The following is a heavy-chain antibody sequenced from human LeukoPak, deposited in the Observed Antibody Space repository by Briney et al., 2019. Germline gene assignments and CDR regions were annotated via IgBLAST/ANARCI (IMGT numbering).Heavy chain of an antibody. CDR3: ASHTVVEYFQH. J-gene: IGHJ1*01. Sequence: ASVKVSCKASGYIFTGYYMHWVRQAPGQGLEWMGWINPNSGDTNYAQKFQGRVTMTRDTSISTAYMELSRLRSDDTAVYYCASHTVVEYFQHWGQGTLVTVSS. D-gene: IGHD4-23*01. CDR2: INPNSGDT. V-gene: IGHV1-2*02. CDR1: GYIFTGYY.